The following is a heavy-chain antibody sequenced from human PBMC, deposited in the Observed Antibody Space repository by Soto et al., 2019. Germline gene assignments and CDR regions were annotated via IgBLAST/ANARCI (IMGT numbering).Heavy chain of an antibody. V-gene: IGHV3-30*18. CDR2: ISYDGSNK. J-gene: IGHJ6*02. D-gene: IGHD3-22*01. CDR3: AKDQPTQGVSGYFVLYYYGMDV. Sequence: GGSLRLSCAASGFTFSRYGMHWVRQAPGKGLEWVAVISYDGSNKYYADSVKGRFTISRDNSKNTLYLQMNSLRAEDTTVYYCAKDQPTQGVSGYFVLYYYGMDVWGQGTTVTVSS. CDR1: GFTFSRYG.